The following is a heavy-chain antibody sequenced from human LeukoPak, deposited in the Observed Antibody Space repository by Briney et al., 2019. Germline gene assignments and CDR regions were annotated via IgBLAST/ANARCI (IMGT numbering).Heavy chain of an antibody. D-gene: IGHD1-1*01. CDR3: ARDQVRHRGGDAFDI. CDR1: GYTFTSYG. V-gene: IGHV1-69*04. Sequence: GASVKVSCKASGYTFTSYGISWVRQAPGQGLEWMGRIIPILGIANYAQKFQGRVTITADKSTSTAYMELSSLRSEDTAVYYCARDQVRHRGGDAFDIWGQGTMVTVSS. CDR2: IIPILGIA. J-gene: IGHJ3*02.